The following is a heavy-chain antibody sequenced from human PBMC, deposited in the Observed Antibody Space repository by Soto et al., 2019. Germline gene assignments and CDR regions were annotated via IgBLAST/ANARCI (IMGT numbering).Heavy chain of an antibody. Sequence: PSQTLSLTCAISGDSVSSNSVAWNWIRQSPSRGLEWLGRIYYRSKWYNEYAVSVKSRIIINPDTSKNQFSLQLKSVTLEDTAVYYCARGSGWYWFDNWVQGTLVTVSS. V-gene: IGHV6-1*01. CDR1: GDSVSSNSVA. CDR2: IYYRSKWYN. CDR3: ARGSGWYWFDN. D-gene: IGHD6-19*01. J-gene: IGHJ4*02.